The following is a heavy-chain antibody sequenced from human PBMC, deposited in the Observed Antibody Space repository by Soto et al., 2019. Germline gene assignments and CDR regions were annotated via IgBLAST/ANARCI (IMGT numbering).Heavy chain of an antibody. CDR3: ATDQDSSGPNWFDT. V-gene: IGHV1-69*13. Sequence: SVKVSCKASGGTFSSYAISWVRQAPGQGLEWMGGIIPIFGTANYAQKFQGRVTITADESTSTAYMELSSLRSEDTAVYSRATDQDSSGPNWFDTWGQGTLVTVSS. J-gene: IGHJ5*02. CDR1: GGTFSSYA. D-gene: IGHD6-19*01. CDR2: IIPIFGTA.